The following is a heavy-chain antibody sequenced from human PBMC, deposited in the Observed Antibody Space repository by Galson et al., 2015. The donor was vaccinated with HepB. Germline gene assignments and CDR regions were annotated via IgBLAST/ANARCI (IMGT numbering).Heavy chain of an antibody. D-gene: IGHD2-21*02. CDR1: GYTFTSYA. CDR3: ARDLAYCGGDCYVGRSVFDY. V-gene: IGHV1-3*01. Sequence: SVKVSCKASGYTFTSYAMHWVRQAPGQRLEWMGWINAGNGNTKYSQKFQGRVTITRDTSASTAYMELSSLRSEDTAVYYCARDLAYCGGDCYVGRSVFDYWGQGTLVTVSS. J-gene: IGHJ4*02. CDR2: INAGNGNT.